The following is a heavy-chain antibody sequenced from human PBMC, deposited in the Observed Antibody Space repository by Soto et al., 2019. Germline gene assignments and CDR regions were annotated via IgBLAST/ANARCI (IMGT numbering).Heavy chain of an antibody. V-gene: IGHV1-69*02. J-gene: IGHJ4*02. D-gene: IGHD2-21*01. Sequence: QVQLVQSGAEVQKPGSSVKVSCKASGGTFSSYTISWVRQAPGQGLEWMGRIIPILGIANYAQKFQGRVTITADKSTSTAYMELSSLRSEDTAVYYCARNKDCGGDCYAGDFDYWGQGTLVTVSS. CDR1: GGTFSSYT. CDR2: IIPILGIA. CDR3: ARNKDCGGDCYAGDFDY.